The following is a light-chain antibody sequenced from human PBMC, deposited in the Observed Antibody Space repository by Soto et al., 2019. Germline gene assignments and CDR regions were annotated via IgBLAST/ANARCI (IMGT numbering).Light chain of an antibody. CDR2: EVT. Sequence: QSALTQPASVSGSPGQSITISCTGGSSDIGGYNYVSWFQQHPGKAPKLMIYEVTNRPSGVSNRFSGSKSGSTASLTISGLQAEDEADYYCSSYTSSNTLVVGTGTKRTVL. CDR3: SSYTSSNTLV. CDR1: SSDIGGYNY. V-gene: IGLV2-14*01. J-gene: IGLJ1*01.